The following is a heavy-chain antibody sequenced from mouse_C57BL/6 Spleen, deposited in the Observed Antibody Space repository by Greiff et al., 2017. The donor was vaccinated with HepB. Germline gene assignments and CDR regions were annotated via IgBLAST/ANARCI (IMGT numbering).Heavy chain of an antibody. CDR1: GFTFSDFY. CDR3: ARDRVGAMDY. J-gene: IGHJ4*01. V-gene: IGHV7-1*01. CDR2: SRNKANDYTT. D-gene: IGHD1-1*01. Sequence: EVKLVESGGGLVQSGRSLRLSCATSGFTFSDFYMEWVRQAPGKGLEWIAASRNKANDYTTEYSASVKGRFIVSRDTSQSILYLQMNALRAEDTAIYYCARDRVGAMDYWGQGTSVTVSS.